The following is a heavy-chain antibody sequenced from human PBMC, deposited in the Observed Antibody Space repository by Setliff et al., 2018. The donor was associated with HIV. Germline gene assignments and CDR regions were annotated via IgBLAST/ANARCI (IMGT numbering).Heavy chain of an antibody. V-gene: IGHV4-61*09. Sequence: LSLTCTVSGGSISSGSYYWSWIRQPAGKGLEWIGHIYTSGSTNYNPSLKSRVTISVDTSKSQFSLKLSSVTAADTAVYYCARGNNGYYYDSSGYYHWGQGTLVTVSS. CDR3: ARGNNGYYYDSSGYYH. CDR2: IYTSGST. D-gene: IGHD3-22*01. CDR1: GGSISSGSYY. J-gene: IGHJ5*02.